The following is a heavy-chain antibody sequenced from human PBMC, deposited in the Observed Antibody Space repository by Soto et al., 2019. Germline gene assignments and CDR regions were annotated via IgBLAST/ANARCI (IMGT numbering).Heavy chain of an antibody. CDR3: AKDIRVCSSTSCTGGMDV. D-gene: IGHD2-2*01. Sequence: SLSVFCAPSAFTFDAYAMHSVRQAPGKGVEWVSGISLNSGSIGYADSVKGRFTISRDNAKNSLYLQMNSLRAEDTALYYCAKDIRVCSSTSCTGGMDVWGQGTTVTVSS. J-gene: IGHJ6*02. CDR1: AFTFDAYA. V-gene: IGHV3-9*01. CDR2: ISLNSGSI.